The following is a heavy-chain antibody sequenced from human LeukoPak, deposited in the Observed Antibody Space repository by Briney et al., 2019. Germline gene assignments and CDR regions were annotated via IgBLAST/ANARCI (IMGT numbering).Heavy chain of an antibody. V-gene: IGHV1-69*13. CDR1: GGTFSSYA. Sequence: GASVKVSCKASGGTFSSYAISWVRQAPGQGLEWMGGIIPIFGTANCAQKFRGRVTITADESTSTAYMELSSLRSEDTAVYYCARVSSSPTSFDYWGQGTLVTVSS. J-gene: IGHJ4*02. CDR2: IIPIFGTA. CDR3: ARVSSSPTSFDY. D-gene: IGHD6-13*01.